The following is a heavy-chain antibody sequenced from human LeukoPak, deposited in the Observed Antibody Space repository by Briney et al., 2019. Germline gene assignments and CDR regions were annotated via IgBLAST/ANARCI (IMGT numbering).Heavy chain of an antibody. CDR3: APSSYGSGSNRGYFDY. CDR1: GFTFSSYA. V-gene: IGHV3-23*01. D-gene: IGHD3-10*01. CDR2: ISGSGGST. J-gene: IGHJ4*02. Sequence: GGSLRLSCAASGFTFSSYAMSWVRQAPGKGLEWVSAISGSGGSTYYADSVKGRFTISRDNSKNTLYLQMNSLRAEDTAVYCCAPSSYGSGSNRGYFDYWGQGTLVTVSS.